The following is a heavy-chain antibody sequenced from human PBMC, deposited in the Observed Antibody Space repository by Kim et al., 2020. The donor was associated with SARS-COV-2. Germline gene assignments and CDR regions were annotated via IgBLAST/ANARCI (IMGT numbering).Heavy chain of an antibody. CDR1: GGSISSGGYY. Sequence: SETLSLTCTVSGGSISSGGYYWSWIRQHPGKGLEWIGYIYYSGSTYYNPSLKSRVTISVDTSKNQFSLKLSSVTAADTAVYYCAGVGIILNPVYGDYGGGDYYYDGMDVWGQGTTVTVSS. CDR2: IYYSGST. J-gene: IGHJ6*02. CDR3: AGVGIILNPVYGDYGGGDYYYDGMDV. D-gene: IGHD4-17*01. V-gene: IGHV4-31*03.